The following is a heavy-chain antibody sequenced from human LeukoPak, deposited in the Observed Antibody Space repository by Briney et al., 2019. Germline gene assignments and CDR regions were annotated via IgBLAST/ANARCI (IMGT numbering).Heavy chain of an antibody. CDR3: ARGRGSWYGVYFDY. CDR2: IKRDGSEK. V-gene: IGHV3-7*01. J-gene: IGHJ4*02. D-gene: IGHD6-13*01. Sequence: GGSLRLSCAASGFSFTDYWMSWVRQAPGKGLEWVANIKRDGSEKYYVDSVKGRFTISRDNAKNSLYLQMNSLRTEDTAVYYCARGRGSWYGVYFDYWGQGTLVTVSS. CDR1: GFSFTDYW.